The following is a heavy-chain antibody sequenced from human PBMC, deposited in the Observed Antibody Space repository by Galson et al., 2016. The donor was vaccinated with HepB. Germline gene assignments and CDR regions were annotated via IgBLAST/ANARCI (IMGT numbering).Heavy chain of an antibody. Sequence: SLRLSCAASGFTFSRFDMHWVRQAAGKGLEWVSAISAAGDTYYPGSVKGRITISRENAKNSLYLQINSLTAGDTAVYYCARGGPITVLGVVSLGGMDVWGNGTTVTVSS. V-gene: IGHV3-13*01. CDR3: ARGGPITVLGVVSLGGMDV. J-gene: IGHJ6*04. D-gene: IGHD3-3*01. CDR1: GFTFSRFD. CDR2: ISAAGDT.